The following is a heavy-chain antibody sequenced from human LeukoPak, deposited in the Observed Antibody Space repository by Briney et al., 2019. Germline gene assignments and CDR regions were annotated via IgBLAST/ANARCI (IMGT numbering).Heavy chain of an antibody. CDR2: IYYSGST. Sequence: SETLSLTCTVSGGSISSSSYYWGWIRQPPGKGLEWTGSIYYSGSTYYNPSLKSRVTISVDTSKNQFSLKLSSVTAADTAVYYCARLIEGWFDPWGQGTLVTVSS. CDR1: GGSISSSSYY. D-gene: IGHD2/OR15-2a*01. V-gene: IGHV4-39*01. CDR3: ARLIEGWFDP. J-gene: IGHJ5*02.